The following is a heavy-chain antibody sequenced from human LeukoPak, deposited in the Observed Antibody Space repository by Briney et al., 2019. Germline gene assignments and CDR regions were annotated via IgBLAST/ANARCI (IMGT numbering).Heavy chain of an antibody. V-gene: IGHV3-53*01. CDR1: GFTVSRNS. CDR2: IYSDNT. CDR3: ARRAGAYSHPYDY. D-gene: IGHD4/OR15-4a*01. Sequence: GGSLRLSCTVSGFTVSRNSMSWVRQAPGKGLEWVSFIYSDNTHYSDSVKGRFTISRDNSKNTLYLQMNSLRAEDTAVYYCARRAGAYSHPYDYWGQGTLVTVSS. J-gene: IGHJ4*02.